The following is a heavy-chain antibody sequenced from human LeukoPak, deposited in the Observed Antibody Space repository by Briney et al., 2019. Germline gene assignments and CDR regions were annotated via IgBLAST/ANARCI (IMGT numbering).Heavy chain of an antibody. D-gene: IGHD6-13*01. V-gene: IGHV5-51*01. Sequence: GEPLKVSCKGSGYSFTSYWIGWVRQMPGKGLEWMGIIYPGDSDTRYSPSFQGQVTISADKSISTAYLQWSSLKASDTAMYYCALIGYSSSWYYSFDYWGQGTLVTVSS. CDR2: IYPGDSDT. CDR1: GYSFTSYW. CDR3: ALIGYSSSWYYSFDY. J-gene: IGHJ4*02.